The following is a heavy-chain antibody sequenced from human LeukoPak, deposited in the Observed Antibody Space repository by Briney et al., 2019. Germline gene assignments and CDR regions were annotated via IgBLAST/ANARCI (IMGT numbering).Heavy chain of an antibody. J-gene: IGHJ4*02. CDR3: ARRDFYFDY. V-gene: IGHV4-59*08. D-gene: IGHD3-3*01. Sequence: SETLSLTCTVFGGSISSYYWSWIRQPPGKGLEWIGYIYYSGSTNYNPSLKSRVTISVDTSKNQFSLKLSSVTAADTAVYYCARRDFYFDYWGQGTLVTVSS. CDR1: GGSISSYY. CDR2: IYYSGST.